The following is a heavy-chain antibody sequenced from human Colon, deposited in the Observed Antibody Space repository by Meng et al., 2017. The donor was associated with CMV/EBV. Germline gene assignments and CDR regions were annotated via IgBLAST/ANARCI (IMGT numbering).Heavy chain of an antibody. J-gene: IGHJ4*02. CDR1: GFTFSDFD. CDR3: ATGADLPTFWNGFAY. CDR2: ISGSGLTT. D-gene: IGHD3-3*01. Sequence: GESLKISCSASGFTFSDFDMTWVRQAPGKGLEWVASISGSGLTTFYSDAMEGRFSISRDNSRNTLYLRINRLRYDDTAVYYCATGADLPTFWNGFAYWGQGAAVTVSS. V-gene: IGHV3-23*01.